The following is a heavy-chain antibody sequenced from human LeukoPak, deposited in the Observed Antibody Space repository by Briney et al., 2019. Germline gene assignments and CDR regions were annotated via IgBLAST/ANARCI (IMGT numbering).Heavy chain of an antibody. CDR2: ISAYNGNT. D-gene: IGHD4-23*01. J-gene: IGHJ5*02. V-gene: IGHV1-18*01. CDR3: AGGPATVVTPWFDP. CDR1: GYTFTSYG. Sequence: ASVKVSCKASGYTFTSYGISWVRQAPGQGLEWMGWISAYNGNTNYAQKLQGRVTMTTDTSTSTAYMELSSLRSEDTAVYYCAGGPATVVTPWFDPWGQGTLVTVSS.